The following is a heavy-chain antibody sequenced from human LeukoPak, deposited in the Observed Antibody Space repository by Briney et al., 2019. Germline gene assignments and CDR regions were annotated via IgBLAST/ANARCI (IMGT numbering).Heavy chain of an antibody. Sequence: GGSLRLSCAVSGFPVRTNYMSWVRQAPGKGLEWVPVIYTGSGETYYADSVKGRFTISRDNSKNTLHLQMNSLRAEDTAVYYCVRSFSFNWFDPWGQGTLVTVSS. CDR3: VRSFSFNWFDP. J-gene: IGHJ5*02. D-gene: IGHD2/OR15-2a*01. V-gene: IGHV3-53*01. CDR1: GFPVRTNY. CDR2: IYTGSGET.